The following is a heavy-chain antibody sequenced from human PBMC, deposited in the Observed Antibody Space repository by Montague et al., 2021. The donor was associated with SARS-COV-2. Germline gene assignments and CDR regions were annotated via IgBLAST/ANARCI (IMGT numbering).Heavy chain of an antibody. CDR2: IDWDDVT. D-gene: IGHD6-19*01. CDR3: ARIPEYSSGGGPDWYFDL. Sequence: PALVKPTQTLTLTCTFSGFSVSTSGLCVSWIRQPPGKALEWPALIDWDDVTYYSTSLKTRLAISKDTSKNQVVLTMTDMDPVDTGTYYCARIPEYSSGGGPDWYFDLWGRGTLVTVSS. CDR1: GFSVSTSGLC. V-gene: IGHV2-70*01. J-gene: IGHJ2*01.